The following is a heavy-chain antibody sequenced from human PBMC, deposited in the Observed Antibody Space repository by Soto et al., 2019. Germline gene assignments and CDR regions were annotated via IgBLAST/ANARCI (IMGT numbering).Heavy chain of an antibody. J-gene: IGHJ6*02. CDR2: INSDNGNT. V-gene: IGHV1-18*01. Sequence: GASVKVSCKASGYTFSNSGISWVRQAPGQGLEWLGWINSDNGNTNYAQHLQGRVTLTTDTSTSTAYMELSSLRSEDTAVYYCAREKTTESYGMDVWGQGTTVTVSS. CDR1: GYTFSNSG. D-gene: IGHD4-4*01. CDR3: AREKTTESYGMDV.